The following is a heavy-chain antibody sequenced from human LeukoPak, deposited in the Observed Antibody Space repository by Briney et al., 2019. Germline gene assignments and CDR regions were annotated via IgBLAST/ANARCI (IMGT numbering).Heavy chain of an antibody. V-gene: IGHV4/OR15-8*01. J-gene: IGHJ4*02. CDR1: GGSIDSTNW. D-gene: IGHD3-16*02. CDR2: IHHDGRI. CDR3: ARSHDHLWGNYPDY. Sequence: SETLSLTCDVSGGSIDSTNWWNWVRQPPGKGLEWIGEIHHDGRINYNPSLKSRVTLSADKSKNQFSLSLNSVTAADTAMYYCARSHDHLWGNYPDYWGQGTLVTVSS.